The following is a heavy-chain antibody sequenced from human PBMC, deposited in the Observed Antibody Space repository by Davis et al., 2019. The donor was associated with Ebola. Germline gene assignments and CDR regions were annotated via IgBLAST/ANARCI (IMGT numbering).Heavy chain of an antibody. CDR3: SERGSSV. D-gene: IGHD3-10*01. CDR2: IYYTGNA. Sequence: PSETLSLTCTVSGVSISRHYWSWIRQPPGKRLEWIGSIYYTGNAYYNSSLASRATISVDTSKNQFSLKLTSVTGADTAMYYFSERGSSVWGQGTLVTVSS. J-gene: IGHJ4*02. CDR1: GVSISRHY. V-gene: IGHV4-59*03.